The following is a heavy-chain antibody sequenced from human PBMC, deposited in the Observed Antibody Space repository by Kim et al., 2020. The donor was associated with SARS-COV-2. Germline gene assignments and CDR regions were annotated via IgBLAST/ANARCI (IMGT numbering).Heavy chain of an antibody. CDR3: ARQRITFGGDLDY. V-gene: IGHV4-39*01. J-gene: IGHJ4*02. Sequence: YTPSLKSRVTIAVDTSKNQFSLKLSSVTAADTAVYYCARQRITFGGDLDYWGQGTLVTVSS. D-gene: IGHD3-16*01.